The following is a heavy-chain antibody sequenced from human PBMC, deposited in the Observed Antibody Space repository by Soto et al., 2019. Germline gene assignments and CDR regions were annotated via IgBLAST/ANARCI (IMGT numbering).Heavy chain of an antibody. CDR3: ARGPVLRFLEWLSPTARRHWFDP. CDR2: INPNSGGT. V-gene: IGHV1-2*04. CDR1: GYTFTGYY. Sequence: ASVKVSCKASGYTFTGYYMHWVRQAPGQGLEWMGWINPNSGGTNYAPKFQGWVTMTRDTSISTAYMALSRLRSDDTAVYYCARGPVLRFLEWLSPTARRHWFDPWGQGTLVTVSS. J-gene: IGHJ5*02. D-gene: IGHD3-3*01.